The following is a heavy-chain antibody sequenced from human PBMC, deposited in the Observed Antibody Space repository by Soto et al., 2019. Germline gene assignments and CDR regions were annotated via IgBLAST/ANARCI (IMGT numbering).Heavy chain of an antibody. CDR1: GYTFTGYA. CDR3: ARSDFDWLSQARYYFDY. Sequence: ASVKVSCKASGYTFTGYAMHWVRQAPGQGLEWMGIINPSGGSTTYAQKFQGRVTMTRDTSTSTVYMELSSLRSEDTALYYCARSDFDWLSQARYYFDYWGQGTLVTVSS. J-gene: IGHJ4*02. V-gene: IGHV1-46*01. D-gene: IGHD3-9*01. CDR2: INPSGGST.